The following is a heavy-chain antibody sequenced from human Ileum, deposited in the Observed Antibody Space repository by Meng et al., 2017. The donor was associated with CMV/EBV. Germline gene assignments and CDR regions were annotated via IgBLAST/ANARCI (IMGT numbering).Heavy chain of an antibody. V-gene: IGHV3-11*04. Sequence: SGFTFSYYYMRWIRQAPGKGLEWVSYISSSGSTIYHADSVKARFPISRDNAKNSLYLQMNSLRAEDTAVYYCARRNYDFWSGGWFDPWGQGTLVTVSS. D-gene: IGHD3-3*01. CDR2: ISSSGSTI. J-gene: IGHJ5*02. CDR3: ARRNYDFWSGGWFDP. CDR1: GFTFSYYY.